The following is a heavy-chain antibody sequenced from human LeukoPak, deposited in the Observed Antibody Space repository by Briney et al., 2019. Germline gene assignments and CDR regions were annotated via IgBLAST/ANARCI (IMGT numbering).Heavy chain of an antibody. Sequence: ASVKVSCKASGYTFTGYYMHWVRQAPGQGLEWMGGINPNSGGTNYAQKFQGRVTMTRDTSISTAYMELSRLRSDDTAVYYCARAVVDFWSGFGGYYYYMDVWGKGTTVTVSS. V-gene: IGHV1-2*02. J-gene: IGHJ6*03. CDR2: INPNSGGT. CDR3: ARAVVDFWSGFGGYYYYMDV. CDR1: GYTFTGYY. D-gene: IGHD3-3*01.